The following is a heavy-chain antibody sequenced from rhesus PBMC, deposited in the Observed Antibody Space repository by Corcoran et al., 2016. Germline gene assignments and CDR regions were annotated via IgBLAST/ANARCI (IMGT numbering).Heavy chain of an antibody. CDR3: ARYGPLAADREDSLDV. J-gene: IGHJ5-2*02. CDR1: GGSLSRSC. V-gene: IGHV4-80*01. Sequence: QVQLQDAGPGLGQPSGTLSLPCAVPGGSLSRSCWTWLRQPPGQGLGGIGEYNGKSGCTNYNPSVKSRVTISKDASKNQFSLKLSSVTAADTAVYYCARYGPLAADREDSLDVWGRGVLVTVSS. CDR2: YNGKSGCT. D-gene: IGHD6-13*01.